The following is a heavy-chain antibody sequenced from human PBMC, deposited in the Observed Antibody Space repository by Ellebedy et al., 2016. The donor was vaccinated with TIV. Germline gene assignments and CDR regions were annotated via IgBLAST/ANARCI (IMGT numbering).Heavy chain of an antibody. J-gene: IGHJ4*02. D-gene: IGHD3-10*01. V-gene: IGHV3-30-3*01. CDR3: AKDGTFVDQGSYIDH. CDR1: GFTFSIYA. CDR2: MSNDGSVK. Sequence: PGGSLRLSCAVSGFTFSIYAMHWARQAPGKGLEWVAVMSNDGSVKYYADSVKGRFTISRDNAKNTLYLQMNNLGPEDTDVYYCAKDGTFVDQGSYIDHWGQGTLVTVSS.